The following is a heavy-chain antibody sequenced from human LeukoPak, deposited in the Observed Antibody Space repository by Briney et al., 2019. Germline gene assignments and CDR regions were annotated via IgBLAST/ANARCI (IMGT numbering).Heavy chain of an antibody. Sequence: SVKVSCKASGGTLSSYAISWVRQAPGQGLEWMGGIIPIFGTANYAQKFQGRVTITADQSTSTAYMELSSLRSEDTAVYYCASGDIVVVPAAAGIKGWGQGTLVTVSS. V-gene: IGHV1-69*13. CDR2: IIPIFGTA. D-gene: IGHD2-2*01. CDR1: GGTLSSYA. J-gene: IGHJ4*02. CDR3: ASGDIVVVPAAAGIKG.